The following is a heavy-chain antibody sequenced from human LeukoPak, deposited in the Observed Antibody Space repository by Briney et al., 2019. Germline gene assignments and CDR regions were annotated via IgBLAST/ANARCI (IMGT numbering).Heavy chain of an antibody. CDR2: ISAYNGNT. CDR1: GYTFTSYG. CDR3: ARDPTSGYYYYGMDV. J-gene: IGHJ6*02. Sequence: ASVRVSCKASGYTFTSYGISWVRQAPGQGLEWMGWISAYNGNTNYAQKLQGRVTMTTDTSTSTAYMELRSLRSDDTAVYYCARDPTSGYYYYGMDVWGQGTTVTVSS. V-gene: IGHV1-18*01. D-gene: IGHD3-16*01.